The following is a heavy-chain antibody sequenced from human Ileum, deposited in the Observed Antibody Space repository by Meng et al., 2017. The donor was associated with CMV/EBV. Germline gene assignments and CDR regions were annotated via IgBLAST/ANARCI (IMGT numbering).Heavy chain of an antibody. CDR3: AHFVGGYYPSRPDY. CDR1: EFSPITSGEG. V-gene: IGHV2-5*02. Sequence: HIPFNASAPTLVKPPQTLPWPCSFVEFSPITSGEGVGWIRQPPGKALEWLALIYRGDDKRYSPSLNSRLTIAKDTSKNEVVLTLTNMGPIDTGTYYCAHFVGGYYPSRPDYWGQGTLVTVSS. J-gene: IGHJ4*02. CDR2: IYRGDDK. D-gene: IGHD1-26*01.